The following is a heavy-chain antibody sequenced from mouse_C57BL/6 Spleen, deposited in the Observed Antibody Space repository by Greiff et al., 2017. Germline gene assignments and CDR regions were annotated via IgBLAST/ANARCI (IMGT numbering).Heavy chain of an antibody. J-gene: IGHJ4*01. D-gene: IGHD1-1*01. CDR1: GYTFPDYN. V-gene: IGHV1-18*01. CDR3: AREGTTVENYYAMDY. CDR2: INPNNGGT. Sequence: EVQLQQSGPELVKPGASVKIPCKASGYTFPDYNMDWVKQSHGKSLEWIGDINPNNGGTIYNQKFKGKATLTVDKSSSTAYMELRSLTSEDTAVYYCAREGTTVENYYAMDYWGQGTSVTVSS.